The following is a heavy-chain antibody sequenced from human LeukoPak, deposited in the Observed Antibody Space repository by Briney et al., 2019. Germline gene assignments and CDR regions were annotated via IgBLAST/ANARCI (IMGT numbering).Heavy chain of an antibody. CDR1: AFTFSHNV. Sequence: GGGLRLSCTTPAFTFSHNVMSWVRPAPGKGLEGVSPFRGDGDRTYYADSVKGRFTVSRDNSRNTLFLQMYNLGVEDTAVYSCAKGRYPGSGSYLNSHDDWGQGTLVTVSS. V-gene: IGHV3-23*01. D-gene: IGHD3-10*01. CDR3: AKGRYPGSGSYLNSHDD. CDR2: FRGDGDRT. J-gene: IGHJ4*02.